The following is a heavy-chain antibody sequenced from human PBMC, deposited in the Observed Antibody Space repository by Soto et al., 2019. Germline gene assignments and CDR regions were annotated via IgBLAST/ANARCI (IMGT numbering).Heavy chain of an antibody. D-gene: IGHD6-13*01. CDR3: AKENGYSSSWFEFDY. CDR2: ISGSGGST. V-gene: IGHV3-23*01. Sequence: EVQLLESGGGLVQPGGSLRLSCAASGFTFSSYAMSWVRQAPGKGLEWVSAISGSGGSTYYADSVKGRFTISRDNSKNRLYLQMNSLRAEDTDVYYCAKENGYSSSWFEFDYWGQGTLVTVSS. J-gene: IGHJ4*02. CDR1: GFTFSSYA.